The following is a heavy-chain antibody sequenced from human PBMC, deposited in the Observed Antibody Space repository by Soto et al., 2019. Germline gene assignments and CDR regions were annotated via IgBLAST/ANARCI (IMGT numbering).Heavy chain of an antibody. Sequence: SETLSLTCTVSGGSISSSSYYWGWIRQPPGKGLEWIGSIYYSGSTYYNPSLKSRVTISVDTSKNQFSLKLSSVTAADTAVYYCATSDSTDYDFWSGSWFDPWGQGTLVT. CDR3: ATSDSTDYDFWSGSWFDP. CDR2: IYYSGST. V-gene: IGHV4-39*01. D-gene: IGHD3-3*01. J-gene: IGHJ5*02. CDR1: GGSISSSSYY.